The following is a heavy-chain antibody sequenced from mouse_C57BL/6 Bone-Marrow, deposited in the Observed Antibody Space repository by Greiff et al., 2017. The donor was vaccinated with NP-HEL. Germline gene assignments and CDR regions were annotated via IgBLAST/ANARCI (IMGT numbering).Heavy chain of an antibody. CDR2: IYPGDGDT. J-gene: IGHJ2*01. V-gene: IGHV1-82*01. D-gene: IGHD1-1*01. CDR3: ARSPITTVVDGYFDY. CDR1: GSSFSISW. Sequence: VKLMESGPELVKPGASVKISCKASGSSFSISWMNWVKQIPGKGLEWIGRIYPGDGDTNYNGKFKGKATLTADKSSSTAYMQLSSLTSEDSAVYFCARSPITTVVDGYFDYWGQGTTLTVSS.